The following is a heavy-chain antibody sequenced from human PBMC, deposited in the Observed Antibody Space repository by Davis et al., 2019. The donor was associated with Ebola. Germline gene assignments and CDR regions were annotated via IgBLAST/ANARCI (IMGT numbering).Heavy chain of an antibody. CDR1: GGTFSSYA. CDR2: IIPTFGTA. CDR3: ARGSSSWVYYGMDV. Sequence: AASVKVSCKASGGTFSSYAISWVRQAPGQGLEWMGGIIPTFGTANYAQKFQGRVTITADESTSTAYMELSSLRSEDTAVYYCARGSSSWVYYGMDVWGQGTTVTVSS. D-gene: IGHD6-13*01. V-gene: IGHV1-69*13. J-gene: IGHJ6*02.